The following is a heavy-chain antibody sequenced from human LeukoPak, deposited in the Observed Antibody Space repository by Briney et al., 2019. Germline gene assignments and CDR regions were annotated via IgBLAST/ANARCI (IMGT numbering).Heavy chain of an antibody. CDR1: GGSFSGYY. CDR2: INHSGST. V-gene: IGHV4-34*01. CDR3: ARGLRRGYRNLGYYYYMDV. J-gene: IGHJ6*03. D-gene: IGHD5-18*01. Sequence: SETLSLTCVVYGGSFSGYYWSWIRQPPGKGLEWIGEINHSGSTNYNPSLKSRVTISVDTSKNQFSLKLSSVTAADTAVYYRARGLRRGYRNLGYYYYMDVWGKGTTVTVSS.